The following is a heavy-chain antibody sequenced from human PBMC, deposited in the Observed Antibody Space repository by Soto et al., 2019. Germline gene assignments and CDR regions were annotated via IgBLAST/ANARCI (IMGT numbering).Heavy chain of an antibody. V-gene: IGHV3-23*01. CDR3: ASTEPGYYYYYMDV. J-gene: IGHJ6*03. CDR1: GFTFSSYA. CDR2: ISGSGGST. Sequence: GGSLRLSCAASGFTFSSYAMSWVRQAPGKGLEWVSAISGSGGSTYYADSVKGRFTISRDNSKNTLYLQMNSLRAEDTAVYYCASTEPGYYYYYMDVWGKGTTVTVSS. D-gene: IGHD1-1*01.